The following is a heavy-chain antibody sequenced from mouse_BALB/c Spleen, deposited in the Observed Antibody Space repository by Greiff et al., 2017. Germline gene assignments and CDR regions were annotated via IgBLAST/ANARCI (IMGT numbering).Heavy chain of an antibody. CDR2: INPSSGYT. J-gene: IGHJ2*01. Sequence: QVQLQQSGAELARPGASVKMSCKASGYTFTSYTMHWVKQRPGQGLEWIGYINPSSGYTNYNQKFKDKATLTADKSSSTAYMQLSSLTSEDSAVYYCARKKQMYDLFDYWGQGTTLTVSS. CDR1: GYTFTSYT. CDR3: ARKKQMYDLFDY. V-gene: IGHV1-4*01. D-gene: IGHD2-3*01.